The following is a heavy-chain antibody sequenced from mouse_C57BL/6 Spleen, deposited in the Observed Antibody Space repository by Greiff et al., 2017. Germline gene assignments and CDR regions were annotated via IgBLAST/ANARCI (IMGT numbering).Heavy chain of an antibody. Sequence: VQLQQSGAELVKPGASVKLSCKASGYTFTEYTIHWVKQRPGQGLEWIGWFYPGSGSIKYNEKFKGKATLTVDTSSTTACMQLSSLTSEDSAVYYWAREGRVQYCDYWGQGTTLTVAS. CDR1: GYTFTEYT. CDR2: FYPGSGSI. CDR3: AREGRVQYCDY. D-gene: IGHD3-1*01. V-gene: IGHV1-62-2*01. J-gene: IGHJ2*01.